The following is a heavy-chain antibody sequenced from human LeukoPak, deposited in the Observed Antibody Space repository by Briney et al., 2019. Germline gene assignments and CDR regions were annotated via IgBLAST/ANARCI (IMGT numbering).Heavy chain of an antibody. CDR1: GFTFNNYW. Sequence: GGSLRLSCEASGFTFNNYWMHWVRQVPGKGLEWVSGISGSGGHTYYADSVKGRFTISRDNSKNTLYLQMNSLRAEDTAVYYCAKARTFGYCSSTTCYSAADYWGQGTLVTVSS. CDR3: AKARTFGYCSSTTCYSAADY. CDR2: ISGSGGHT. J-gene: IGHJ4*02. V-gene: IGHV3-23*01. D-gene: IGHD2-2*03.